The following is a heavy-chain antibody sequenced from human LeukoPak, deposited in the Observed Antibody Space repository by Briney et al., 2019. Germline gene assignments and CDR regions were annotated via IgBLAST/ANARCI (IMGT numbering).Heavy chain of an antibody. Sequence: SVQVSFQASGGPFSSYAISWVRPAPGQGLEWMGGIIPIFGTANYAQKFQGRVTITADESTSTAYMELSSLRSEDTAVYYCARVGTYGGYGYWGQGTLVTVSS. J-gene: IGHJ4*02. CDR2: IIPIFGTA. D-gene: IGHD5-12*01. CDR1: GGPFSSYA. CDR3: ARVGTYGGYGY. V-gene: IGHV1-69*01.